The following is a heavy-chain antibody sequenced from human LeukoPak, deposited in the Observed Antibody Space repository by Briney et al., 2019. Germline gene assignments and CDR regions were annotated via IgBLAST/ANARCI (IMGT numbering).Heavy chain of an antibody. CDR1: GFTFSSYG. V-gene: IGHV3-30*18. CDR2: ISYDGSNK. CDR3: AKRPGDYGGKYFDY. D-gene: IGHD4-23*01. Sequence: GGSLRLSCAASGFTFSSYGMHWVRQAPGEGLEWVAVISYDGSNKYYADSVKGRFTISRDNSKNTLYLQMNSLRAEDTAVYYCAKRPGDYGGKYFDYWGQGTLVTVSS. J-gene: IGHJ4*02.